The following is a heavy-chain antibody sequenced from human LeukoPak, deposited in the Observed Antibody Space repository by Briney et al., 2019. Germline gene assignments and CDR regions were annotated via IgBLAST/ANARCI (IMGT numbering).Heavy chain of an antibody. Sequence: ASVKVSCTASGYTFTSYYMHWVRQAPGQGLEWMGIINPSGGSTSYAQKFQGRVTMTRDTSTSTVYMELSSLRSEDTAVYYCARDTYYYDSSGYFLTPSPGAHWGQGTLVTVSS. J-gene: IGHJ1*01. CDR3: ARDTYYYDSSGYFLTPSPGAH. CDR2: INPSGGST. D-gene: IGHD3-22*01. V-gene: IGHV1-46*01. CDR1: GYTFTSYY.